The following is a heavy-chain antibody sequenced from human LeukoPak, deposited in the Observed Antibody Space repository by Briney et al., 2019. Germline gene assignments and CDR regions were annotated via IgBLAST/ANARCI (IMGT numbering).Heavy chain of an antibody. D-gene: IGHD3-22*01. Sequence: PSETLSLTCTVSGGSISSSSYYWGWIRQPPGKGLEWIGSIYYSGSTYYNPSLKSRVTISVDTSKNQFSLKLSSVTAADTAVYYCARSPLAKTYYYDTPFDYWGQGTLVTVSS. J-gene: IGHJ4*02. V-gene: IGHV4-39*07. CDR1: GGSISSSSYY. CDR3: ARSPLAKTYYYDTPFDY. CDR2: IYYSGST.